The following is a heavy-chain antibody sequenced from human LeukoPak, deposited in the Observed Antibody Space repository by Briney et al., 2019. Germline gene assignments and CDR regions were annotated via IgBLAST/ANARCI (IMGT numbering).Heavy chain of an antibody. Sequence: GGSLRLSCAASGFTFSDYYMSWIRQAPGKGLEWVSYISSGGITIYYTDSVKGRFTISRDNAKNSLYLQMNSLRAEDTAVYYCARGGQLWHSLDSWGQGTLVTVSS. V-gene: IGHV3-11*01. CDR1: GFTFSDYY. CDR2: ISSGGITI. CDR3: ARGGQLWHSLDS. D-gene: IGHD5-18*01. J-gene: IGHJ4*02.